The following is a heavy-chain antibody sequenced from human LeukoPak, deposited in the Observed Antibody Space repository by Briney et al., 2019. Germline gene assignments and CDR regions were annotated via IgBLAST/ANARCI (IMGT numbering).Heavy chain of an antibody. CDR3: AREGGFSLSSGWFFDY. V-gene: IGHV1-18*01. D-gene: IGHD6-19*01. Sequence: ASVKVSCKASGYTFTSYGISWVRQAPGQGLEWMGWISAYNGNTNYAQKLQGRVTMSTDTSTSTAYMELRSLRSDDTAVYYCAREGGFSLSSGWFFDYWGQGTLVTVSS. CDR1: GYTFTSYG. CDR2: ISAYNGNT. J-gene: IGHJ4*02.